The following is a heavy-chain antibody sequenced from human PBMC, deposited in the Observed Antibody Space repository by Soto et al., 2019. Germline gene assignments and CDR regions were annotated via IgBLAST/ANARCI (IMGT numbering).Heavy chain of an antibody. CDR2: IKQDGSEK. J-gene: IGHJ4*02. CDR1: GFTFSNYW. CDR3: AGVAI. Sequence: EVQLVESGGGLVQPGGSLRLSCAASGFTFSNYWMSWVRQAPGKGLEWVANIKQDGSEKNYVDSVKGRFTISRDNAKNSLDLQKNSLRAEDTAVYYCAGVAIWGQGTPVTVSS. V-gene: IGHV3-7*01. D-gene: IGHD5-12*01.